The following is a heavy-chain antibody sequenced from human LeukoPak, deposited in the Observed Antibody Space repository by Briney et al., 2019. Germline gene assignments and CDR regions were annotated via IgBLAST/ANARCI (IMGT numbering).Heavy chain of an antibody. Sequence: GGSLRLSCAASGFTFSSYGMHWVRQAPGKGLEWVAVISYDGSNKYCADSVKGRFTISRDNSKNTLYLQMNSLRAEDTAVYYCAKQSGANRGHLDFWGQGTLVTVSS. J-gene: IGHJ4*02. V-gene: IGHV3-30*18. CDR1: GFTFSSYG. D-gene: IGHD4/OR15-4a*01. CDR3: AKQSGANRGHLDF. CDR2: ISYDGSNK.